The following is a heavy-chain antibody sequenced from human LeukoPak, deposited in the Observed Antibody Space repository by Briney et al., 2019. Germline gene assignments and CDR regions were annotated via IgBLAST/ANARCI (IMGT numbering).Heavy chain of an antibody. CDR2: IYYSGST. Sequence: SETLSLTCTVSGGSISSGGYFWSWIRQHPGEGLEWIGYIYYSGSTYYNPSLKSRVTRSVDTSKNQFSLKLSSVTAADTAVYYCPREGAAAGTFDPWGQGTLVTVSS. CDR3: PREGAAAGTFDP. J-gene: IGHJ5*02. V-gene: IGHV4-31*03. D-gene: IGHD6-13*01. CDR1: GGSISSGGYF.